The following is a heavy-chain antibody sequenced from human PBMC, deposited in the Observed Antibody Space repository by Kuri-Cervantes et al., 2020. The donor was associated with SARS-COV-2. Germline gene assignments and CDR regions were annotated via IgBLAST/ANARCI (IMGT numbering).Heavy chain of an antibody. CDR3: AVSSDNIWSGYFGGVYFDY. D-gene: IGHD3-3*01. J-gene: IGHJ4*02. CDR2: MYHSGST. V-gene: IGHV4-38-2*01. CDR1: GYSISSGYY. Sequence: ESLKISCAVSGYSISSGYYWGWIRQPPVKGLEWIGSMYHSGSTYYNPSLKSRVTISVDTSKNQFSLKLSSVTAADTAVYYCAVSSDNIWSGYFGGVYFDYWGQGTLVTVSS.